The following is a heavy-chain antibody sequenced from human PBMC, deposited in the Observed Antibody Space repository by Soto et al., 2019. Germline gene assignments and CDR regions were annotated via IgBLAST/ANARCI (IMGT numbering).Heavy chain of an antibody. D-gene: IGHD5-18*01. CDR3: ARGRVYTYGQLDN. Sequence: PGGSLRLSCAASGFTFSNYNMCWVRQAPGKGLEWVSFISSTNTTVYYADSVKGRFTISRDNAKNSLYLQLSSLRAEDTAVYYCARGRVYTYGQLDNWGQGTLVTVSS. J-gene: IGHJ4*02. V-gene: IGHV3-48*01. CDR1: GFTFSNYN. CDR2: ISSTNTTV.